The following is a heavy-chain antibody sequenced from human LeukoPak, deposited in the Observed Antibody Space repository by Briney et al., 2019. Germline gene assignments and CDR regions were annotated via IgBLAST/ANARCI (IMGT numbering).Heavy chain of an antibody. J-gene: IGHJ4*02. CDR1: GYTFTGYY. Sequence: ASVKVSCKASGYTFTGYYMHWVRQAPGQGLEWMGWINPNSGGTNYAQKFQGWVTMTRDTSISTAYMEPSRLRSDDTAVYYCARDLVRAKTSVQLWGAVGYWGQGTLVTVSS. D-gene: IGHD5-18*01. CDR2: INPNSGGT. V-gene: IGHV1-2*04. CDR3: ARDLVRAKTSVQLWGAVGY.